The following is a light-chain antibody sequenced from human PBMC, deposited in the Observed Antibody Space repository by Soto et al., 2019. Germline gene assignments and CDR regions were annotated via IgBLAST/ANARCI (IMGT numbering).Light chain of an antibody. V-gene: IGLV2-23*01. CDR3: CSYAGSTTPVV. CDR1: SSDVGSYNL. Sequence: QSALTQPASVSGSPGQSITISCTGSSSDVGSYNLVSWYQHHPGKAPKLIIYEGSKRPSGVSNRFSGSKSGNTASLTISGLLPEDEADYFCCSYAGSTTPVVFGGGTKLTVL. CDR2: EGS. J-gene: IGLJ2*01.